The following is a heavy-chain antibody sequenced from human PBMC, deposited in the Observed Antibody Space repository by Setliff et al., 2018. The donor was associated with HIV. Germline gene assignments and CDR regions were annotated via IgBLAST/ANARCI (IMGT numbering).Heavy chain of an antibody. J-gene: IGHJ4*02. V-gene: IGHV4-31*03. CDR1: GGSISSGGYY. CDR2: ISYSGRT. CDR3: ARSSYYDRWGFDY. Sequence: LSLTCTVSGGSISSGGYYWSWIRQHPGKGLEWIGYISYSGRTYYNPSLKSRVTISVDTSGNQFSLKLTSVNAADTAVYYCARSSYYDRWGFDYWGQGALVTVSS. D-gene: IGHD3-22*01.